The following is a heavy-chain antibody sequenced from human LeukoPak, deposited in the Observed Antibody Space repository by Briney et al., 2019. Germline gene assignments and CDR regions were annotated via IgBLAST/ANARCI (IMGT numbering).Heavy chain of an antibody. CDR2: IYYSGST. Sequence: SETLSLTCTVSGGSISSSSYYWGWIRQPPGKGLEWIGSIYYSGSTYYNPSLKSRVTISVDTSKNQFSLKLSSVTAADTAEYYCARQGLDGFPTQGGAFDIWGQGTMVTVSS. J-gene: IGHJ3*02. CDR3: ARQGLDGFPTQGGAFDI. CDR1: GGSISSSSYY. D-gene: IGHD3-10*01. V-gene: IGHV4-39*01.